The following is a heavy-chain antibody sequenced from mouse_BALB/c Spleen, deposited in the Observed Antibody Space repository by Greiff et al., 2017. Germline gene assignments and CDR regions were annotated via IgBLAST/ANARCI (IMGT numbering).Heavy chain of an antibody. CDR1: GYSITSDYA. V-gene: IGHV3-2*02. Sequence: EVKLMESGPGLVKPSQSLSLTCTVTGYSITSDYAWNWIRQFPGNKLEWMGYISYSGSTSYNPSLKSRISITRDTSKNQFFLQLNSVTTEDTATYYCASGRSYAMDYWGQGTSVTVSS. J-gene: IGHJ4*01. CDR3: ASGRSYAMDY. CDR2: ISYSGST.